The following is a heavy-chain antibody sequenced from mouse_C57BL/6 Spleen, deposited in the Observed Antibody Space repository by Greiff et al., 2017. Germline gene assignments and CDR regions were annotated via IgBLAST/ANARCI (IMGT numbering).Heavy chain of an antibody. J-gene: IGHJ3*01. CDR2: INPNNGGT. CDR3: ARSDYCYDEVTAWFAY. Sequence: EVQLQQSGPALVKPGASVKMSCKASGYTFTDYNMHWVMQSHGKSLEWIGYINPNNGGTSYNQKFKGKATLTVNKSSSTAYMELLSLTSEDSAVYYCARSDYCYDEVTAWFAYWGQGTLVTVSA. CDR1: GYTFTDYN. V-gene: IGHV1-22*01. D-gene: IGHD2-12*01.